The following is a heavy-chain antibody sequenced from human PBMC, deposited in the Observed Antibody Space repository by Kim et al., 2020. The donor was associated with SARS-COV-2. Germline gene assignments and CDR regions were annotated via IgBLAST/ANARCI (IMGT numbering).Heavy chain of an antibody. V-gene: IGHV3-11*01. J-gene: IGHJ5*02. CDR2: ISSSGSTI. CDR3: ARNPITMIVVVTNWFDP. CDR1: GFTFSDYY. D-gene: IGHD3-22*01. Sequence: GGSLRLSCAASGFTFSDYYMSWIRQAPGKGLEWVSYISSSGSTIYYADSVKGRFTISRDNAKNSLYLQMNSLRAEDTAVYYCARNPITMIVVVTNWFDPWGQGTLVTVSS.